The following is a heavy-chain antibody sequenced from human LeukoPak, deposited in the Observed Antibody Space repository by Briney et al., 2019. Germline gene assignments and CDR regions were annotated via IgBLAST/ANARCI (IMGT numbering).Heavy chain of an antibody. CDR3: AAERSDFWSGYYPYGMDV. Sequence: SVKVSCKASGGTSSSYAISWVRQAPGQGLEWMGRIIPILGIANYAQKFQGRVTITADKSTSTAYMELSSLRSEDTAVYYCAAERSDFWSGYYPYGMDVWGQGTTVTVSS. CDR2: IIPILGIA. CDR1: GGTSSSYA. J-gene: IGHJ6*02. V-gene: IGHV1-69*04. D-gene: IGHD3-3*01.